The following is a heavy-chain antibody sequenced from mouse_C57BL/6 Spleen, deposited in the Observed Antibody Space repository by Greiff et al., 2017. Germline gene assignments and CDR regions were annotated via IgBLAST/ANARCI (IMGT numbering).Heavy chain of an antibody. J-gene: IGHJ2*01. D-gene: IGHD1-1*01. V-gene: IGHV5-16*01. CDR3: ARYYGSRGYFDY. CDR1: GFTFSDYY. CDR2: INYDGSST. Sequence: DVKLVESEGGLVQPGSSMTLSCTASGFTFSDYYMAWVRQVPEKGLEWVANINYDGSSTYYLDSLKSRFIISRDNAKNILYLQMSSLKSEDTATYYCARYYGSRGYFDYWGQGTTLTVSS.